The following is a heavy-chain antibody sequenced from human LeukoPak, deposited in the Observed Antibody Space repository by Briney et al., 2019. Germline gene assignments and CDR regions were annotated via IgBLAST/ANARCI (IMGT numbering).Heavy chain of an antibody. CDR2: STGSGEST. D-gene: IGHD2/OR15-2a*01. CDR3: ARDLNTGMDV. V-gene: IGHV3-23*01. Sequence: GGSLRLSCAASGFTFTNYAMTWVRQAPGKGLEWVSTSTGSGESTYYADSVKGRFTISRDNSKNTLFLQMNSLRAEDTAIYYCARDLNTGMDVWGRGTTVTVSS. J-gene: IGHJ6*02. CDR1: GFTFTNYA.